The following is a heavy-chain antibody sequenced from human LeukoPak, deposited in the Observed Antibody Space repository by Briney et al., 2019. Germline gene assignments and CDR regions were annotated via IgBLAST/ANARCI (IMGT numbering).Heavy chain of an antibody. CDR2: IYYTGST. CDR1: GGSISSSSYY. V-gene: IGHV4-61*05. J-gene: IGHJ6*02. CDR3: ARADGYYYGMDV. Sequence: PSETLSLTCTVSGGSISSSSYYWGWIRQPPGKGLEWIGYIYYTGSTDYNPSLKSRATISVETSKSQFSLNLSSVTAADTAVYYCARADGYYYGMDVWGQGATVTVSS. D-gene: IGHD5-24*01.